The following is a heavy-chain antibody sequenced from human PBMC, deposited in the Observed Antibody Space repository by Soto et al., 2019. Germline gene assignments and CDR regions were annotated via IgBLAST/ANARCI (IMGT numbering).Heavy chain of an antibody. D-gene: IGHD2-2*01. J-gene: IGHJ6*02. V-gene: IGHV3-15*01. CDR3: TTDDQLPGGVYYYAMYV. Sequence: GGSLRLSCAASGFDFNNAWLSWLRQAPGKGLEWVGRIRSGPDGGTTDYAAPVKGRFTISRDDSKTTLYLRMNNLKPEDTAIYYCTTDDQLPGGVYYYAMYVWGQGTTVTVSS. CDR1: GFDFNNAW. CDR2: IRSGPDGGTT.